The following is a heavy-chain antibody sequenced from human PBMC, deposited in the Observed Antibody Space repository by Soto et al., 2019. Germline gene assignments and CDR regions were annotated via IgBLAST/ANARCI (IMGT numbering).Heavy chain of an antibody. CDR3: ASSTSGKPSGIAAAAPFDY. D-gene: IGHD6-13*01. V-gene: IGHV4-30-2*01. J-gene: IGHJ4*02. Sequence: PSETLSLTCAVSGGSISSGGYSWSWIRQPPGKGLEWIGYTYHSGSTYYNPSLKSRVTISIDRSKNQFSLKLSSVTAADTAVYYCASSTSGKPSGIAAAAPFDYWGQGTLVTVSS. CDR1: GGSISSGGYS. CDR2: TYHSGST.